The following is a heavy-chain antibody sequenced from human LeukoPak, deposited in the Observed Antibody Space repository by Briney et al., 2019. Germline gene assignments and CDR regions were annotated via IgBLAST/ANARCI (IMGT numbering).Heavy chain of an antibody. D-gene: IGHD2-15*01. V-gene: IGHV4-34*01. CDR3: ASGAWATRLGS. CDR2: IYESGTT. J-gene: IGHJ4*02. CDR1: GESLNSYY. Sequence: SETLSLTCAVYGESLNSYYWSWVRQPPGEGLEWIGEIYESGTTEYNPSLKSRVTISMVPSKQQFSLSLSSVTAADTAVYYCASGAWATRLGSWGLGTPVIVSS.